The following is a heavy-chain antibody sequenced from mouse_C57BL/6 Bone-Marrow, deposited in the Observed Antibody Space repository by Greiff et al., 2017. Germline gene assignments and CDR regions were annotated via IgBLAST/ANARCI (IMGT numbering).Heavy chain of an antibody. J-gene: IGHJ2*01. Sequence: QVHVQQSGAELARPGASVKLSCKASGYTLTSYGISWVKQRTGQGLEWIGEIYPRSGTTYNNEKFKGKGTLTADKSSSTAYMVLRSRTSEDAVVYFGAREAITTGVDYWGQGTTLTVSS. CDR3: AREAITTGVDY. CDR1: GYTLTSYG. D-gene: IGHD1-1*01. V-gene: IGHV1-81*01. CDR2: IYPRSGTT.